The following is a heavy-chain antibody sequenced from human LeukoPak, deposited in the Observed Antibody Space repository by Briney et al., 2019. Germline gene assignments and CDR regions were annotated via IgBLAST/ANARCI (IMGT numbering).Heavy chain of an antibody. J-gene: IGHJ4*02. CDR1: GFTFSNYG. CDR3: TKGISTEDYRFFF. CDR2: IKSDESDK. V-gene: IGHV3-30*02. Sequence: SGGSLRLSCTTSGFTFSNYGIHWVRQAPGKGLEWVSFIKSDESDKHCADSVKGRFTISRDNSKNTLYLQMNSLRPEDTAVYYCTKGISTEDYRFFFWGQGALVTVSS. D-gene: IGHD1-1*01.